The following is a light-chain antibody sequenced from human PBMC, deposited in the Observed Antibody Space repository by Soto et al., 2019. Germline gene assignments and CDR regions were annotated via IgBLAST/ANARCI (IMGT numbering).Light chain of an antibody. V-gene: IGKV3D-7*01. J-gene: IGKJ5*01. Sequence: EIVLTQSPVTLSLSPGERATLYCRASQTVRRMYLSWFQQKPGQAPRLLIYGTSTRATGIPVRFSGSGSGTDFTLTISGLQAEDFAVYFCQQYIRRPLSFGQGTRLEIK. CDR1: QTVRRMY. CDR3: QQYIRRPLS. CDR2: GTS.